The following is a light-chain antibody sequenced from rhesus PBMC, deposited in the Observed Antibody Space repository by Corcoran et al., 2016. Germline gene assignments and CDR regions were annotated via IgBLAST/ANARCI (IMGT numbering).Light chain of an antibody. J-gene: IGKJ4*01. CDR2: VVS. CDR3: MQALEFPLT. V-gene: IGKV2-104*02. Sequence: DIVMTQTPLSLPVTPGEPASISCRSSQSLLDSEDGNTYLDWYLQKPGQSPQLLIYVVSNRASGVPDRCSGSGADTDFKLKISRVEAEDVGVYDCMQALEFPLTFGGGTKVEIK. CDR1: QSLLDSEDGNTY.